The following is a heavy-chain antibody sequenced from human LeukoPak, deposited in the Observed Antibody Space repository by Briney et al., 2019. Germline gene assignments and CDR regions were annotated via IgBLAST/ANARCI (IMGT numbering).Heavy chain of an antibody. CDR3: AREGPDAFDI. V-gene: IGHV6-1*01. Sequence: SQTLSLTCAISGDSVSTNSAAWNWVRQSPSRGLEWLGRTYYRSKWYNDYAVSVKSRMTINPDTSKNQLSLQLNSVTPEDTAVYFCAREGPDAFDIWGQGTVVTVSS. J-gene: IGHJ3*02. CDR2: TYYRSKWYN. CDR1: GDSVSTNSAA.